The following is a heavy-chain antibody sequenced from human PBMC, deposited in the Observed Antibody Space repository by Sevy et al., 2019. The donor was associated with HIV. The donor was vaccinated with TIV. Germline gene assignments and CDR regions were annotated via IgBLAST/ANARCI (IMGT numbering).Heavy chain of an antibody. V-gene: IGHV3-15*01. CDR1: GFTFSNAW. J-gene: IGHJ4*02. CDR3: TTASWSQEDYYNY. CDR2: IKGKIYDGTI. D-gene: IGHD6-13*01. Sequence: GGSLRLTCAASGFTFSNAWMSWVRQAPGKGLEWVGRIKGKIYDGTIDYAAPVKGRFSISRDDSKNTLYLQMNSLKTEDTAVYYCTTASWSQEDYYNYWVQGTLVTVSS.